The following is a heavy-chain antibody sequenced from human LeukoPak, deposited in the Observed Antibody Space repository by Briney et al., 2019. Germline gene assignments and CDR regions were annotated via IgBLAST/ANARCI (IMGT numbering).Heavy chain of an antibody. V-gene: IGHV1-8*01. D-gene: IGHD2-15*01. Sequence: EASVKVSCKASGYTFTSYDINWVRQATGQGLEWMGWMNPNSGNTGYAQKFQGRVTMTRNTSISTAYMELSSLRSEDTAVYYCAASYCSGGSCYPGAFDIWGQGTMVTVSS. CDR3: AASYCSGGSCYPGAFDI. CDR1: GYTFTSYD. CDR2: MNPNSGNT. J-gene: IGHJ3*02.